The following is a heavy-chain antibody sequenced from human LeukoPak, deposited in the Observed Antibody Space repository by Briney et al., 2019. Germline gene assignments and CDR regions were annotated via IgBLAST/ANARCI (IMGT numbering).Heavy chain of an antibody. D-gene: IGHD6-13*01. CDR3: ASRVLYSSSWMSDY. Sequence: SETLSLTCAVYGGSFSGYYWSWIRQPPGKGLEWIGETNHSGSTNYNPSLKSRVTISVDTSKNQFSLKLSSVTAADTAVYYCASRVLYSSSWMSDYWGQGTLVTVSS. CDR2: TNHSGST. V-gene: IGHV4-34*01. CDR1: GGSFSGYY. J-gene: IGHJ4*02.